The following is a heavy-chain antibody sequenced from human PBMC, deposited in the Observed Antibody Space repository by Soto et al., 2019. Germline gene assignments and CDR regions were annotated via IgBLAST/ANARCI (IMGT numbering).Heavy chain of an antibody. CDR1: GYSITSYW. J-gene: IGHJ5*02. D-gene: IGHD6-19*01. CDR3: ARQPPGAGTTPPNWFDP. CDR2: IYPGDSDT. V-gene: IGHV5-51*01. Sequence: GESLKVSCQGSGYSITSYWSGWVRPLPGKGLEWMGIIYPGDSDTRYSPSFQGQVTISADKSISTAYLQWSSLKASDTAMYYCARQPPGAGTTPPNWFDPWGQGTLVTVSS.